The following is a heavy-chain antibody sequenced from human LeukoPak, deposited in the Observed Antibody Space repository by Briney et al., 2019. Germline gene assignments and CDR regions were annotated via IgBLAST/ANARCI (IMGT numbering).Heavy chain of an antibody. Sequence: PGRSLRLSCAASGFTFDDYAMHWVRQAPGKGLEWVSGISWNSGSIGYADSVKGRFTISRDNAKNSLYLQINSLRAEDTALYYCAKEMDPYSDSSGPYRAFDIWGQGTMVTVSS. CDR3: AKEMDPYSDSSGPYRAFDI. CDR2: ISWNSGSI. D-gene: IGHD3-22*01. CDR1: GFTFDDYA. J-gene: IGHJ3*02. V-gene: IGHV3-9*01.